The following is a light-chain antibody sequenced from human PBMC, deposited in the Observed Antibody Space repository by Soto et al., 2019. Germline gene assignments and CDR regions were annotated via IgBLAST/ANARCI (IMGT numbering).Light chain of an antibody. CDR3: HQYGSSPRT. J-gene: IGKJ4*01. CDR1: QSVSSSY. Sequence: EIVLTQSPGTLSLFPGEGATLSCRASQSVSSSYLAWYQQKPGQAPRLLIYGASSRATGIPDRFSGSGSGTDFTLTITRLEPEDFAVYYCHQYGSSPRTFGGGTRVDIK. CDR2: GAS. V-gene: IGKV3-20*01.